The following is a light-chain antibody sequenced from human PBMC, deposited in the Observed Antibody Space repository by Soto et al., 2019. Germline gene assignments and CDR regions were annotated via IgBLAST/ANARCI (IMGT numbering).Light chain of an antibody. V-gene: IGKV3-11*01. J-gene: IGKJ1*01. CDR2: DAS. CDR3: QQRSNWPHTWT. CDR1: QSFSSN. Sequence: EIVLTQSPGTLSLSAGERATLSCRAVQSFSSNLAWYQQKPGQAPRLLIYDASNRATGIPARFSGSGSGTDFTLTISSLEPEDFAVYYCQQRSNWPHTWTFGQGTKVDI.